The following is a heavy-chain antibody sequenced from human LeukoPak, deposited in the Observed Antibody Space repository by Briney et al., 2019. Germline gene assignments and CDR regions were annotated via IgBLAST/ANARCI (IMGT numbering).Heavy chain of an antibody. CDR2: ISISSSLA. Sequence: GGSLRLSCAASGFGFSSYNMNWLRQAPGKGLEWVSYISISSSLAYYADSVKGRFTISRDNGKNSLYLQMNDLRAEDTAVYYCARHLSGVTGYTYGRGIDYWGQGTLATVSS. CDR1: GFGFSSYN. D-gene: IGHD5-18*01. V-gene: IGHV3-48*01. J-gene: IGHJ4*02. CDR3: ARHLSGVTGYTYGRGIDY.